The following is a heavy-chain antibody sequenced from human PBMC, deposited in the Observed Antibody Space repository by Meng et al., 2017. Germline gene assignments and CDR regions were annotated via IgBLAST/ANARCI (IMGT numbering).Heavy chain of an antibody. V-gene: IGHV1-69*01. CDR2: IIPIFGTA. D-gene: IGHD6-13*01. CDR3: ARDSDSSSWYDYFGY. J-gene: IGHJ4*02. CDR1: GGPFNSYA. Sequence: QGQVVQCGAEVKKPGSPGKVSCKASGGPFNSYAISWVRQAPGQGLEWMGGIIPIFGTANYAQKFQGRVTITADESTSTAYMELSSLRSEDTAVYYCARDSDSSSWYDYFGYWGQGTLVTVSS.